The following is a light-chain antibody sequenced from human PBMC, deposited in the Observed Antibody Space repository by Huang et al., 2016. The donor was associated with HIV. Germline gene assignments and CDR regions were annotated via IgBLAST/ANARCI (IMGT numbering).Light chain of an antibody. CDR2: WAS. CDR1: QSVLYSSYNK. J-gene: IGKJ4*01. CDR3: QQYYTTPLT. V-gene: IGKV4-1*01. Sequence: DIVMTQSPDSLAVSLGERATINCKSSQSVLYSSYNKIAWYQQKPGQPPKLLIYWASTRESGVPDRFSASGSGTDFTLTISSLQAEDVAVYYCQQYYTTPLTFGGGTKVEIK.